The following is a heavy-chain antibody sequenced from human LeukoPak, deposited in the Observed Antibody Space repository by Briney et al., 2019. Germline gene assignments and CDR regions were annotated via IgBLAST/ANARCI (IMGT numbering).Heavy chain of an antibody. D-gene: IGHD1-1*01. J-gene: IGHJ6*04. CDR1: GFTVSSNY. CDR2: IYSGGST. V-gene: IGHV3-53*01. Sequence: TGGSLRLSCAASGFTVSSNYMSWARQAPGKGLEWVSVIYSGGSTYYADSVKGRFTISRDNSKNTLYLQMNSLRAEDTAVYYCARGPMDDNYYYYYGMDVWGKGTTVTVSS. CDR3: ARGPMDDNYYYYYGMDV.